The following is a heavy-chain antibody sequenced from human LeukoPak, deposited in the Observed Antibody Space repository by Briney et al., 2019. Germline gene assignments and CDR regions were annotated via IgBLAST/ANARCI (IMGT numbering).Heavy chain of an antibody. J-gene: IGHJ3*02. CDR2: IYHSGST. CDR3: ARGTLYYDFWSGYNPPAAFDI. Sequence: PSETLSLTCTVSGYSISSGYYWGRIRQPPGKGLEWIGSIYHSGSTYYNPSLKSRVTISVDTSKNQFSLKLSSVTAADTAVYYCARGTLYYDFWSGYNPPAAFDIWGQGTMVTVSS. D-gene: IGHD3-3*01. CDR1: GYSISSGYY. V-gene: IGHV4-38-2*02.